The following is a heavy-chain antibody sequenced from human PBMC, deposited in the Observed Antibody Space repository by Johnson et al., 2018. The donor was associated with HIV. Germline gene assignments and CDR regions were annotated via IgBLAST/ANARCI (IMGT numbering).Heavy chain of an antibody. CDR1: QFSFSSYH. CDR2: VNPNGGST. CDR3: ATTFWTSCSVGKFGTFDI. J-gene: IGHJ3*02. V-gene: IGHV3-25*03. Sequence: VQLVESGGGLAKPAWSPRLSCAASQFSFSSYHMNCVRQAPGNGLELVGQVNPNGGSTYLIDSGKGRFTTSRDNAKNTLHLQMNSPKTEDTAVYYCATTFWTSCSVGKFGTFDILGQGTMVTVSS. D-gene: IGHD2-2*01.